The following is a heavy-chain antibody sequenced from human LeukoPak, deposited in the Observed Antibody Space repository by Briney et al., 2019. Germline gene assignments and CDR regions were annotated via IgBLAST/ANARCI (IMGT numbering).Heavy chain of an antibody. Sequence: GGSLRLSCATSGFTFSSYSMNWVRQAPGKGLEWVSSISSSSSYIYYADSVKGRFTISRDNAKNSLYLQMNSLRAEDTAVYYCARDAGYSYGYPFDYWGQGTLVTVSS. D-gene: IGHD5-18*01. CDR1: GFTFSSYS. CDR3: ARDAGYSYGYPFDY. V-gene: IGHV3-21*01. J-gene: IGHJ4*02. CDR2: ISSSSSYI.